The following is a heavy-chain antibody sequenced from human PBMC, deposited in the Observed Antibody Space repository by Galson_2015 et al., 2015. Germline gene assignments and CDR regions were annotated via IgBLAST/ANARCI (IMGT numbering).Heavy chain of an antibody. Sequence: SLRLSCAASGFTFSIHNMNWVRQAPGKGLEWVSCVSGSTGNIYYADSVKGRFTISRDDAKNSLYLQMTSLRDEDTAVYYCVREPRGGDYYDRSGYYPFDSWGRGTLVTVSS. CDR2: VSGSTGNI. CDR1: GFTFSIHN. J-gene: IGHJ4*02. D-gene: IGHD3-22*01. CDR3: VREPRGGDYYDRSGYYPFDS. V-gene: IGHV3-48*02.